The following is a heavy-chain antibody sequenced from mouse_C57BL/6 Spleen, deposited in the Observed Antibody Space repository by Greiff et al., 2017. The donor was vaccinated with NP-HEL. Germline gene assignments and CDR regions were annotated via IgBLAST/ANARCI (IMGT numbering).Heavy chain of an antibody. V-gene: IGHV7-3*01. D-gene: IGHD4-1*01. CDR2: IRNKANGYTT. CDR3: ARYRTGDFDY. Sequence: EVKLMESGGGLVQPGGSLSLSCAASGFTFTDYYMSWVRQPPGKALEWLGFIRNKANGYTTEYSASVKGRFTISRDNPQSILYLQMNALRAEDSATYYCARYRTGDFDYWGQGTTLTVSS. J-gene: IGHJ2*01. CDR1: GFTFTDYY.